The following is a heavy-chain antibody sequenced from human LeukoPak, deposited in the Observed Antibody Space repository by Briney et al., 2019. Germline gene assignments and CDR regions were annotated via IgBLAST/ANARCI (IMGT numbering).Heavy chain of an antibody. D-gene: IGHD5-12*01. Sequence: SETLSLTCAVSGGSISSGAYSWSWIRQPPRKGLEWIGYVYYSGGTYYNPSLKSRVTISVDTSKNQFSLKLSSVTAADTAVYCCASRSGGYAYWGQGTLVTVSS. CDR2: VYYSGGT. J-gene: IGHJ4*02. CDR3: ASRSGGYAY. V-gene: IGHV4-30-4*07. CDR1: GGSISSGAYS.